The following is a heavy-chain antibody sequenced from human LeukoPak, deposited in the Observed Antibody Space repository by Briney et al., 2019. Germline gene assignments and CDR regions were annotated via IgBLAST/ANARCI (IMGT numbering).Heavy chain of an antibody. D-gene: IGHD2-15*01. CDR3: ARGVRGRKWYYFDP. CDR1: GDSITSGDYY. J-gene: IGHJ4*02. CDR2: IYHSGST. Sequence: PSETLSLTCSVSGDSITSGDYYWTWIRQSPGEGLEWLGYIYHSGSTLYHPSLESRLSLSVDTSKNQFSLTLTSVTAADSAVFYCARGVRGRKWYYFDPWGRGTLVTVSS. V-gene: IGHV4-30-4*01.